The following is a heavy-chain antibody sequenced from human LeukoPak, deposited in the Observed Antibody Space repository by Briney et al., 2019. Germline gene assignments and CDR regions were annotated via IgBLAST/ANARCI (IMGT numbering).Heavy chain of an antibody. V-gene: IGHV5-51*01. CDR3: ARVSSSSWFFEGWFDP. Sequence: GESLKISCQGSGYSFTSYWIGWVRQMPGKGLEWMGIIYPGDSDTRYSPSFQGQVTISADKSISTAYLQWSSLKASDTAVYYCARVSSSSWFFEGWFDPWGQGTLVTVSS. J-gene: IGHJ5*02. CDR2: IYPGDSDT. CDR1: GYSFTSYW. D-gene: IGHD6-13*01.